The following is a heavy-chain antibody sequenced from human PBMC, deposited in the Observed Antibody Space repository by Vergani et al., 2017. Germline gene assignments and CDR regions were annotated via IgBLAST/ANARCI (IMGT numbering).Heavy chain of an antibody. Sequence: QLQLQESGPGLVKPSATLSLTCSVSGASIRSSNYYWGRIRQPPGKGLEWIASIYYSGSTYYNPSLKSRVTISVDTSKKQFSLKLSSVTAADTAVYFCARHSTVEWLVKLGWFDPWGQGILVTVSS. CDR3: ARHSTVEWLVKLGWFDP. J-gene: IGHJ5*02. CDR2: IYYSGST. V-gene: IGHV4-39*01. D-gene: IGHD6-19*01. CDR1: GASIRSSNYY.